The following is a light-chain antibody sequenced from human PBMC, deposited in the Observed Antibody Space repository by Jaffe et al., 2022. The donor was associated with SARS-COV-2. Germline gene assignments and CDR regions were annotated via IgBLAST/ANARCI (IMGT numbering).Light chain of an antibody. Sequence: DIQMTQSPSSLSASVGDRVTITCRPSQSISLSLNWYQQKPGTAPKLLIYGASNLQSGVPSRFSGSGSGTDFSLTISSLQPEDFATYYCQQSYATPSFGQGTRLEIE. CDR3: QQSYATPS. CDR1: QSISLS. V-gene: IGKV1-39*01. CDR2: GAS. J-gene: IGKJ5*01.